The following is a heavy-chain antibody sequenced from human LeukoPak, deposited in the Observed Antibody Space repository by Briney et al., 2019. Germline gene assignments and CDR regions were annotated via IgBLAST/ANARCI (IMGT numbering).Heavy chain of an antibody. CDR2: IIPILGIA. CDR3: ARGRDGYKHFDY. V-gene: IGHV1-69*02. CDR1: GGTFSSYT. J-gene: IGHJ4*02. Sequence: SVKVSCKASGGTFSSYTISWVRQAPGQGLEWMGRIIPILGIANYAQKFQGRVTITADKSTSTAYMELSSLRSDDTAVYYCARGRDGYKHFDYWGQGTLVTVSS. D-gene: IGHD5-24*01.